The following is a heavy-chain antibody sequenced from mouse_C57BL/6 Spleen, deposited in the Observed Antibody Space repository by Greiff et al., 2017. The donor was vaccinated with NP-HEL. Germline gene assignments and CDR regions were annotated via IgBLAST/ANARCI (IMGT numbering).Heavy chain of an antibody. V-gene: IGHV1-26*01. CDR2: INPNNGGT. Sequence: EVQLQQSGPELVKPGASVKISCKASGYTFTDYYMNWVKQSHGKSLEWIGDINPNNGGTSYNQKFKGKATLTVDKSSSTAYMELRSLTSEDSAVYYCARPLTGTGFAYWGQGTLVTVSA. CDR1: GYTFTDYY. D-gene: IGHD4-1*01. CDR3: ARPLTGTGFAY. J-gene: IGHJ3*01.